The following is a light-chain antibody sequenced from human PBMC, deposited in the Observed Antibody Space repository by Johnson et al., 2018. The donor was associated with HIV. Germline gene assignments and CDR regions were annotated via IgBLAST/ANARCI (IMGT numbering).Light chain of an antibody. CDR1: SSNIGNNY. J-gene: IGLJ1*01. V-gene: IGLV1-51*02. CDR2: RNN. Sequence: QSVLTQPPSVSAAPGQKVTISCSGSSSNIGNNYVSWYQQLPGTAPKLLIYRNNQRPSGVPDRFSGSKSGTSATLGITGLQTEDEAEYYCGTWDSSLSAYVLGTGTKVTVL. CDR3: GTWDSSLSAYV.